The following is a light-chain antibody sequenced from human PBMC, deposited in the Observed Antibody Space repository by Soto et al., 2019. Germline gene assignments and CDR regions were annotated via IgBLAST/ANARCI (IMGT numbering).Light chain of an antibody. Sequence: ETVLTQSPGTLSLSPGERATLSCRASQSVSSSSLAWYQQRPGQAPRLLIYGTSSRATGIPDRFSGSGSGTEFTLTISSLQSEDFTIYYCQYYNNWLATFGGGTKVDI. V-gene: IGKV3-20*01. CDR3: QYYNNWLAT. CDR2: GTS. CDR1: QSVSSSS. J-gene: IGKJ4*01.